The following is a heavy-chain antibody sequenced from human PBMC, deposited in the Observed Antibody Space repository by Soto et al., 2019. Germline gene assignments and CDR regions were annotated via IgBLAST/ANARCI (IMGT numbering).Heavy chain of an antibody. CDR3: ARIIAAAGTIDY. D-gene: IGHD6-13*01. V-gene: IGHV4-59*02. CDR2: IYYSGST. Sequence: ASETLSLTCTVSGGSVSSYYWSWIRQPPGKGLEWIGYIYYSGSTNYNPSLKSRVTISVDTSKNQFSLKLSSVTAADTAVYYCARIIAAAGTIDYWGQGTLVTVSS. J-gene: IGHJ4*02. CDR1: GGSVSSYY.